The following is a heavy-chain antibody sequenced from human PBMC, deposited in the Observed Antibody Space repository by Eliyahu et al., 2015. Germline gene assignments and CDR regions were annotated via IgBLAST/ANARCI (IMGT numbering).Heavy chain of an antibody. Sequence: QVQLQQWGAGLLKPSETLSLTCAVYGGSFSGYYWSWIRQPPGKGLEWIGEINHSGSTNYNPSLKSRVTISVDTSKNQFSLKLSSVTAADTAVYYCARHRDDGWAGSNYPGYIDYWGQGTLVTVSS. V-gene: IGHV4-34*01. CDR1: GGSFSGYY. CDR2: INHSGST. D-gene: IGHD4-11*01. J-gene: IGHJ4*02. CDR3: ARHRDDGWAGSNYPGYIDY.